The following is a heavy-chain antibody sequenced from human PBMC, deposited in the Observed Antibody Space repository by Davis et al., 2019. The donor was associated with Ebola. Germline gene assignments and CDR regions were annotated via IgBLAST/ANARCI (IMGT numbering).Heavy chain of an antibody. V-gene: IGHV4-61*01. CDR2: IFSSGAT. CDR1: GDSINSGSYH. D-gene: IGHD6-19*01. CDR3: AREGYSSGWSLPAGYYMDV. J-gene: IGHJ6*03. Sequence: PSETLSFTCSVSGDSINSGSYHWTWIRQSPRQGLEWIGLIFSSGATNYNPSLKGRVTMSVDTSKNQFSLNLRSVTAADTAVYYCAREGYSSGWSLPAGYYMDVWGRGITVTVSS.